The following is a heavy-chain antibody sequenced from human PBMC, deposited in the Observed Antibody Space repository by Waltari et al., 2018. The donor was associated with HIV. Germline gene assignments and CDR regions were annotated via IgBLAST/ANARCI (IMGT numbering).Heavy chain of an antibody. D-gene: IGHD3-22*01. CDR3: ARSGYFDSSGSRNYHYYGMDV. CDR2: VTEYNGNT. CDR1: GYRFSSHG. V-gene: IGHV1-18*01. Sequence: QVQLIQSGAEVTTPGASVQVCCKAFGYRFSSHGITWVGLATGQGLEGLGSVTEYNGNTYYAQSLQGRVSMTTDTYTNTAYMTLRSRRSDDAAIDFCARSGYFDSSGSRNYHYYGMDVWGQGTTVTVSS. J-gene: IGHJ6*02.